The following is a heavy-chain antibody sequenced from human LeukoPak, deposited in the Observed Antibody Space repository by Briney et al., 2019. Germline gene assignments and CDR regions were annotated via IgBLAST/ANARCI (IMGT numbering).Heavy chain of an antibody. CDR2: INPNSGGT. V-gene: IGHV1-2*02. D-gene: IGHD2-21*01. CDR1: GYTFTGYY. J-gene: IGHJ4*02. CDR3: ARDFTIWSHDY. Sequence: ASVRVSCKASGYTFTGYYMHWVRQAPGQGLERMGWINPNSGGTNYAQKFQGRVTMTRDTSISTAYMELSRLRSDDTAVYYCARDFTIWSHDYWGQGTLVTVSS.